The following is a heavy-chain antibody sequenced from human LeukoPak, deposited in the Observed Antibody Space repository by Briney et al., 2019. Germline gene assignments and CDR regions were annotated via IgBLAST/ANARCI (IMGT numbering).Heavy chain of an antibody. J-gene: IGHJ5*02. CDR3: ARRAAAGDWGRDWFDP. CDR2: IYHSGST. CDR1: GGSISSSNW. V-gene: IGHV4-4*02. Sequence: SGTLSLTCAVSGGSISSSNWWSWVRQPPGKGLEWIGEIYHSGSTNYNPSLKSRVTISVDKSKNQFSLKLSSVTAADTAVYYCARRAAAGDWGRDWFDPWGQGTLVTVSS. D-gene: IGHD6-13*01.